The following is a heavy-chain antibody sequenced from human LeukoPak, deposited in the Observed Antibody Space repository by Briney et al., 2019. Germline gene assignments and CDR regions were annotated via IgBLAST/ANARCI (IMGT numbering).Heavy chain of an antibody. V-gene: IGHV4-34*01. D-gene: IGHD2-21*02. J-gene: IGHJ4*02. CDR2: HSAPT. Sequence: HSAPTNYNPSPKSRLTISVDTSKNQFSLKLSSVTAADTAVYYCARACCGGDCYPLGIDYWGQGTLVTVSP. CDR3: ARACCGGDCYPLGIDY.